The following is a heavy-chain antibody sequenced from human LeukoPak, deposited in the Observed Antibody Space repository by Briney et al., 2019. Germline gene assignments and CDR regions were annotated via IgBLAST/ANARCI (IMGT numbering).Heavy chain of an antibody. J-gene: IGHJ6*03. CDR3: ARAITTGDCYYYMDV. Sequence: PSETLSLTCTVSGYSISSDYYWGWIRQSPGKGLEWIGSIYHSGTTYYNPSLKSRVTISGDTSKSQFSLKLSSVTAADTAVYYCARAITTGDCYYYMDVWGKGTTVTVSS. V-gene: IGHV4-38-2*02. CDR2: IYHSGTT. D-gene: IGHD3-3*01. CDR1: GYSISSDYY.